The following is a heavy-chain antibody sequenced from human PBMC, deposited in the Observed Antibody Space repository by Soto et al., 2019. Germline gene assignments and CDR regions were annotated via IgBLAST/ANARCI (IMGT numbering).Heavy chain of an antibody. V-gene: IGHV3-30-3*01. Sequence: QVQLVESVGGVVQPGRSLRLSCAASGFTFTGFAMYWVRQAPGKGQEWVAVTSFDGSNEYYADFVEGRFTISRDNSKNTLYLQMNSLRPEDTAVYYCARVTGFYGSGEIDYWGQGTLVTVSS. CDR2: TSFDGSNE. CDR1: GFTFTGFA. J-gene: IGHJ4*02. CDR3: ARVTGFYGSGEIDY. D-gene: IGHD3-10*01.